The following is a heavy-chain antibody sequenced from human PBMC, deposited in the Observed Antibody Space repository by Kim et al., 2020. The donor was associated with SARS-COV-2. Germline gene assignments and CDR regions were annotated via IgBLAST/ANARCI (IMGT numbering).Heavy chain of an antibody. D-gene: IGHD6-13*01. CDR1: SASISSGDCY. CDR3: ARGKGYSSTPQYYYYGMDV. Sequence: SETLSLTCTVSSASISSGDCYWSWIRQYPGKGLEWIGYIYYSGSTYYSPSLKSRVTISVDRSQNQFSLRLNSVTAADTAVYYCARGKGYSSTPQYYYYGMDVWGQGTTVTVSS. V-gene: IGHV4-31*03. CDR2: IYYSGST. J-gene: IGHJ6*02.